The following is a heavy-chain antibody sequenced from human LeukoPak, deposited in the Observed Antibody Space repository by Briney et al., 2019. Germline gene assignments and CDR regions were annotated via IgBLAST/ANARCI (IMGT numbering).Heavy chain of an antibody. CDR2: IVVGSGNT. CDR1: GFTFTSSA. J-gene: IGHJ4*02. D-gene: IGHD2-2*01. Sequence: ASVKVSCKASGFTFTSSAVQWVRQARGQRLEWIGWIVVGSGNTNYAQKFQERVTITRDMSTSTAYMELSSLRSEDTAVYYCASPAASIVVVPAASASFDYWGQGTLVTVSS. CDR3: ASPAASIVVVPAASASFDY. V-gene: IGHV1-58*01.